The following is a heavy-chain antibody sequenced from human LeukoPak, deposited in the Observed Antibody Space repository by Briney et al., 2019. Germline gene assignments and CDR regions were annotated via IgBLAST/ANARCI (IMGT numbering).Heavy chain of an antibody. CDR1: GGSFSGYY. J-gene: IGHJ5*02. CDR2: INHSGST. D-gene: IGHD3-10*01. V-gene: IGHV4-34*01. Sequence: SETLSLTCAVYGGSFSGYYWSWIRQPPGKGLEWIGEINHSGSTNYNPSLKSRISISVDTSRHQFSLKVNSVTAADTALYYCARVVAVGDDWFDPWGQGTLVIVSS. CDR3: ARVVAVGDDWFDP.